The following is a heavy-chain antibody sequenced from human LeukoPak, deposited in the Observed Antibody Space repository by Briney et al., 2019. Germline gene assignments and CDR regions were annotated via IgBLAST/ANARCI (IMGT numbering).Heavy chain of an antibody. CDR2: ISYDGSNK. CDR1: GFTFSSYA. CDR3: AKGYSSSWYFDY. V-gene: IGHV3-30*04. Sequence: GGSLRLSCAASGFTFSSYAMHWVRQAPGKGLEWVAVISYDGSNKYYADSVKGRFTISRDNSKNTLYLQMNSLRVEDTAVYYCAKGYSSSWYFDYWGQGTLVTVSS. D-gene: IGHD6-13*01. J-gene: IGHJ4*02.